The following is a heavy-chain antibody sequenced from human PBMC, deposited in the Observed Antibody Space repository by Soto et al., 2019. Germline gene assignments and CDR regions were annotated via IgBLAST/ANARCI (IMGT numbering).Heavy chain of an antibody. V-gene: IGHV4-4*02. CDR2: IYHSGST. J-gene: IGHJ3*02. D-gene: IGHD6-19*01. Sequence: SETLSLTCAVSGGSISSSNWWSWVRQPPGKGLEWIGEIYHSGSTNYNPSLKSRVTISVDKSKNQFSLKLSSVTAADTAVYYCARVPPDSSGWTDAFDIWGQGTMVTVS. CDR3: ARVPPDSSGWTDAFDI. CDR1: GGSISSSNW.